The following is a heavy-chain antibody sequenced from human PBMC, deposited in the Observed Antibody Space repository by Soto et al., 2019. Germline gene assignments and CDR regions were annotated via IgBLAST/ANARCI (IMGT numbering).Heavy chain of an antibody. CDR2: IYYSGST. Sequence: SETLSLTCTVSGGSICNYYWNWIRQPPGKGLEWIGYIYYSGSTNYNPSLKSRVTMSVDTSKNQFSLKLSSVTAADTAVYYCASNVDIVARTDYWGQGTLVTVSS. J-gene: IGHJ4*02. CDR1: GGSICNYY. V-gene: IGHV4-59*08. D-gene: IGHD5-12*01. CDR3: ASNVDIVARTDY.